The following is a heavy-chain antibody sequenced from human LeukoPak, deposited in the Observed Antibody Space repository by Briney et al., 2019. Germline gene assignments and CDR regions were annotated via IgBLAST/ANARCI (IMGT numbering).Heavy chain of an antibody. J-gene: IGHJ6*04. CDR1: GSTFSSYA. CDR2: ISYDGSNK. D-gene: IGHD3-10*01. CDR3: ARDLIGSFGAYGMDV. Sequence: GGSLRLSCAASGSTFSSYAMHWVRQAPGKGLEWVAVISYDGSNKYYADSVKGRFTISRGNSKNTLYLQMNSLRAEDTAVYYCARDLIGSFGAYGMDVWGKGTTVTVSS. V-gene: IGHV3-30*04.